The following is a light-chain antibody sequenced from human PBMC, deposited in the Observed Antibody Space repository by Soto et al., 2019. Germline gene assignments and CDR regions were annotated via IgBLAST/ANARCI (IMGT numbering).Light chain of an antibody. CDR3: QQYNKWPPHT. V-gene: IGKV3-15*01. CDR2: GAS. Sequence: EIVITQSPANLSVSPGKRSPLSCRSSQSASSDLAWYQHKPGPAHRLLIYGASTRTTGIPARFSGSWSGTEFTLTISSLQSEAFAVYYCQQYNKWPPHTFGQGTKLEIK. CDR1: QSASSD. J-gene: IGKJ2*01.